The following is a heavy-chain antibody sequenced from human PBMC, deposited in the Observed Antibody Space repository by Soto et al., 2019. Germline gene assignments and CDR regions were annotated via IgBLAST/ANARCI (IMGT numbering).Heavy chain of an antibody. CDR1: GFTFSSYA. V-gene: IGHV3-23*01. J-gene: IGHJ4*02. D-gene: IGHD1-26*01. CDR2: TGGAGGTT. Sequence: EVQLLESGGDLVQPGGSLRLSCAASGFTFSSYAMTWVRQASGKGLEWVAATGGAGGTTFYADSVKGRFTISRDNSKNTLYLQMNRLRTEDTAIYFCAKAPPTWRSGNYVIDYWGQGTLVTVSP. CDR3: AKAPPTWRSGNYVIDY.